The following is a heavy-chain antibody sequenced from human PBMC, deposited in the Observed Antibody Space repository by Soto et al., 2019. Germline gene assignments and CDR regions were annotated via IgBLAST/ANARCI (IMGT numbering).Heavy chain of an antibody. Sequence: HVQLVQSGAEVKKPGASVKVSCKASGYTFTSYGISWVRQAPGQGLEWVGWISAYNGNTNYAQKLQGRVTMTTDTSTRTRHLALWSLISDHMPVYYCARDPQRRCELLLYAKDAFDIWGQGTMVTVSS. CDR3: ARDPQRRCELLLYAKDAFDI. J-gene: IGHJ3*02. D-gene: IGHD1-26*01. CDR1: GYTFTSYG. V-gene: IGHV1-18*03. CDR2: ISAYNGNT.